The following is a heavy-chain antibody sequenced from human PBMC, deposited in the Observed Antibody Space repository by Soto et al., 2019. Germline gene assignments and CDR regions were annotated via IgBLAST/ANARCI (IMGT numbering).Heavy chain of an antibody. CDR3: ARVGSVAATPFDS. CDR2: LSSSGRA. CDR1: GDSISTYY. V-gene: IGHV4-4*07. Sequence: QVQLLESGPRLVKPSETLSLTCTVSGDSISTYYWGWIRQPAGKGLEWIGRLSSSGRANYNPSLKSRISMSVDTSKNQISLRLTSVIAADTAVYYCARVGSVAATPFDSWGQGTLVTVSS. J-gene: IGHJ4*02. D-gene: IGHD2-15*01.